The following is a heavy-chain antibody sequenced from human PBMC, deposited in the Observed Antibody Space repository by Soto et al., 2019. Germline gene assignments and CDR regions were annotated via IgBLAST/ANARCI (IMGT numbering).Heavy chain of an antibody. CDR1: GFTFSDYY. J-gene: IGHJ3*02. D-gene: IGHD5-12*01. CDR3: AREYSGYDLSDAFDI. CDR2: ISSSGSTI. V-gene: IGHV3-11*01. Sequence: GGSLRLSCAASGFTFSDYYMSWIRQAPGTGLEWVSYISSSGSTIYYADSVKGRFTISRDNAKNSLYLQMNSLRAEDTAVYYCAREYSGYDLSDAFDIRGQGTRVTVAS.